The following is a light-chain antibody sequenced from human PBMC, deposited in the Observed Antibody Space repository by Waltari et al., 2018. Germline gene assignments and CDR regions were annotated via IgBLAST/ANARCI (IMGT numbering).Light chain of an antibody. CDR1: SSDVGTYNY. J-gene: IGLJ1*01. CDR2: EVT. V-gene: IGLV2-14*01. CDR3: SSYTSATTLVV. Sequence: QSALTQPASVSGSPGQSITISCTGTSSDVGTYNYVSWYQQYPGKAPTLVIYEVTNRPSGVSARFSGPKSGSTASLTISGLQPDDEAHDYCSSYTSATTLVVFGPGTWVTV.